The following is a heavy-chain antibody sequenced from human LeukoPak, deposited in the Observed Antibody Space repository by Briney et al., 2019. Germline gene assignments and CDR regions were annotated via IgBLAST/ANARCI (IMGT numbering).Heavy chain of an antibody. V-gene: IGHV3-48*03. Sequence: PGGSLRLSCAASGFTFSTYEMNWVRQAPGKGLEWLSYMSNNGRTIYYADSVKGRFTISRDNAKNSLYLQMNSLRAEDTAVYYCAGVTEYYIDYWGQGTQVTVSS. CDR1: GFTFSTYE. J-gene: IGHJ4*02. CDR3: AGVTEYYIDY. CDR2: MSNNGRTI.